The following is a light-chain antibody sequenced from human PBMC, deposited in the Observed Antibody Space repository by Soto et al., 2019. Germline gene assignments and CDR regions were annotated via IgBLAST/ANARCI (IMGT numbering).Light chain of an antibody. CDR3: GTWDDSLNVVV. CDR2: SYD. CDR1: SSNIGSNT. Sequence: QSVLTQPPSASGTPGQRVTISCSGSSSNIGSNTLNWYQHLPGTAPKLLIFSYDQRPSGVPDRFSGFKSGTSASLAISGLQADDEADYYCGTWDDSLNVVVFGGGTKVTVL. J-gene: IGLJ2*01. V-gene: IGLV1-44*01.